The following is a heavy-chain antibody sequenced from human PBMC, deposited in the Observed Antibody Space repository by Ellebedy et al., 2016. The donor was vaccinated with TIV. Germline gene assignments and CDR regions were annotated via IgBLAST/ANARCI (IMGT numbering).Heavy chain of an antibody. J-gene: IGHJ3*02. V-gene: IGHV5-51*01. CDR3: AAEIAATGFDAFDI. CDR2: IYPGDSYT. D-gene: IGHD6-13*01. CDR1: GYSFTSYW. Sequence: GESLKISCKGSGYSFTSYWIGWVRQTPGKGLEWMGIIYPGDSYTRYSPSFQGQVTMSVDKSISTAYLQWSSLKASDTAMYYCAAEIAATGFDAFDIWGQGTMVTVSP.